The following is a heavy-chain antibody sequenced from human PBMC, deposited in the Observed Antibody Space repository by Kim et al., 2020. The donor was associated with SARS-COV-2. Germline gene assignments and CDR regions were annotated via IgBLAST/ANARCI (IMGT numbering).Heavy chain of an antibody. J-gene: IGHJ4*02. V-gene: IGHV1-18*01. CDR3: ARRQLWLPLDY. Sequence: NYAQKLQGRVTMTTDTSTSTAYMELRSLRSDDTAVYHRARRQLWLPLDYWGQGTLVTVSS. D-gene: IGHD5-18*01.